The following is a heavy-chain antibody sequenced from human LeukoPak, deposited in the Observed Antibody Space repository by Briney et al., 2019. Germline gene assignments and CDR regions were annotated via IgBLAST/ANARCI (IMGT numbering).Heavy chain of an antibody. CDR3: AKDTDYGDLGGCFDL. V-gene: IGHV3-9*01. CDR2: ISWNSGSI. Sequence: GRSPRLSCAASGFTFDDYAMHWVRQAPGKGLEWVSGISWNSGSIGYADSVKGRFTISRDDAKNSLYLQMNSLRAEDTALYYCAKDTDYGDLGGCFDLWGRGTLVTVSS. J-gene: IGHJ2*01. CDR1: GFTFDDYA. D-gene: IGHD4-17*01.